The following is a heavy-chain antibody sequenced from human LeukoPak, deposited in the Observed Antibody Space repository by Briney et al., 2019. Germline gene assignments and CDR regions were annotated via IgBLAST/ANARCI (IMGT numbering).Heavy chain of an antibody. CDR1: GGSISSYY. D-gene: IGHD6-19*01. J-gene: IGHJ4*02. CDR3: AKGTSSGWYYFDY. CDR2: IFYNGST. Sequence: SETLSLTCTVSGGSISSYYWSWIRQPPGRGLEWIGYIFYNGSTNYNPSLKSRVTISVDTSKNQFSLKLDSVTAADTAVYYCAKGTSSGWYYFDYWGQGTLVTVSS. V-gene: IGHV4-59*08.